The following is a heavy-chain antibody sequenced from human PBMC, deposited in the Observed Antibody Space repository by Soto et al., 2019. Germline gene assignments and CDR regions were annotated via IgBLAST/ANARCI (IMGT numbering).Heavy chain of an antibody. J-gene: IGHJ6*02. CDR3: ARGDSTDCSNGVCSFFYNHDMDV. Sequence: ASVKVSCKASGYSFTDYHIHWVRQAPGQGLEWLGRINPKSGGTSTAQKFQGWVAMTTDTSISTASMELTRLTSDDTAIYYCARGDSTDCSNGVCSFFYNHDMDVWGQGTTVTVSS. CDR1: GYSFTDYH. D-gene: IGHD2-8*01. V-gene: IGHV1-2*04. CDR2: INPKSGGT.